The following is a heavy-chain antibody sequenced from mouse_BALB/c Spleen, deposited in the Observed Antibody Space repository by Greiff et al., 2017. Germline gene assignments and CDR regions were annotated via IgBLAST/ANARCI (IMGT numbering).Heavy chain of an antibody. CDR3: ARHEDDYPWFAY. V-gene: IGHV5-12-1*01. J-gene: IGHJ3*01. CDR2: ISSGGGST. CDR1: GFAFSSYD. D-gene: IGHD2-4*01. Sequence: DVMLVESGGGLVKPGGSLKLSCAASGFAFSSYDMSWVRQTPEKRLEWVAYISSGGGSTYYPDTVKGRFTISRDNAKNTLYLQMSSLKSEDTAMYYCARHEDDYPWFAYWGQGTLVTVSA.